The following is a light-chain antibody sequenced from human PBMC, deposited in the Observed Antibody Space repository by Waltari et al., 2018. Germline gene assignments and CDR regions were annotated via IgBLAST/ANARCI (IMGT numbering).Light chain of an antibody. V-gene: IGKV3-11*01. Sequence: EIVLTQSPATLSLSPGERATLSCRASQSVSSYFAWYQQKPGQAPRLLIYDASNRATGIPARFSGSGSGTDFTLTISSLEPEDFALYYCQQRSKWPITFGQGTRLEIK. CDR2: DAS. J-gene: IGKJ5*01. CDR1: QSVSSY. CDR3: QQRSKWPIT.